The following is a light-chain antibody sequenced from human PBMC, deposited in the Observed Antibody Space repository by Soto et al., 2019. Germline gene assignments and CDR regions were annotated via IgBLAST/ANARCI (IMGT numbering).Light chain of an antibody. CDR2: DAS. CDR3: QQRSSWPPT. J-gene: IGKJ5*01. Sequence: EIVLTQSPATLSLSPGERATLSCRASQSVSSYLAWYQQRPGQAPRLLIYDASNRATGVPARFSGSVSGTDFTRTISSLEPEDFAVYYCQQRSSWPPTFGQGTRLEIK. CDR1: QSVSSY. V-gene: IGKV3-11*01.